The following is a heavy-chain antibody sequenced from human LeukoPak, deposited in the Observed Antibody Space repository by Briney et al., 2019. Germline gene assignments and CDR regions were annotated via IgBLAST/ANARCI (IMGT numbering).Heavy chain of an antibody. CDR1: GYTFTSYG. CDR2: ISAYNGNT. V-gene: IGHV1-18*01. Sequence: ASVKVSCKASGYTFTSYGISWVRQAPGQGLEWMGWISAYNGNTNYAQKLQGRVTMTTDTSTSTAYMELRSLRSDDTAVYYCARDTPPYDILTGWQYDWFDPWGQGTLVTVSS. CDR3: ARDTPPYDILTGWQYDWFDP. J-gene: IGHJ5*02. D-gene: IGHD3-9*01.